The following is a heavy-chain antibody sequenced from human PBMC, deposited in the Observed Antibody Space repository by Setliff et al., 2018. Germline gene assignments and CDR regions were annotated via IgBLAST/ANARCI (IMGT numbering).Heavy chain of an antibody. CDR3: ARGPPDFVVVPAAAKFDY. J-gene: IGHJ4*02. Sequence: ASVKVSCKTSGYTFTNYGINWVRQAPGQGLEWMGWNSAYAQKFQGRVTMTTDTPTSTAYMELRSLRTDDTAVCYCARGPPDFVVVPAAAKFDYWGQGTLVTVSS. V-gene: IGHV1-18*01. D-gene: IGHD2-2*01. CDR1: GYTFTNYG. CDR2: NSA.